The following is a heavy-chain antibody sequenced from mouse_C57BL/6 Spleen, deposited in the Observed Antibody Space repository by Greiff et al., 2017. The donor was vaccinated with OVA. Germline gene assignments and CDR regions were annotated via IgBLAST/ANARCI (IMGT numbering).Heavy chain of an antibody. CDR2: IDPSDSYT. Sequence: QVQLKQPGAELVRPGTSVKLSCKASGYTFTSYWMHWVKQRPGQGLEWIGVIDPSDSYTNYNQKFKGKATLTVDTSSSTAYMQLSSLTSEDSAVYYCAREGLITTRGYWGQGTTLTVSS. CDR3: AREGLITTRGY. CDR1: GYTFTSYW. J-gene: IGHJ2*01. V-gene: IGHV1-59*01. D-gene: IGHD1-1*01.